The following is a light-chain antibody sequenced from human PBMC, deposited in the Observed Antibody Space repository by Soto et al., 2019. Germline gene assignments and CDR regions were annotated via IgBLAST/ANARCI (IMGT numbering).Light chain of an antibody. J-gene: IGKJ1*01. CDR1: QSVSSSY. V-gene: IGKV3-20*01. Sequence: EIVLTQSPGTLSLSPEQRETISSRAIQSVSSSYLAWYQQNPGQAPRLLIYGASSRATGIPDRFSGSGSGTDFTLTISRLEPEGFAVYYCQQYGSSPRTFGQGTKVDIK. CDR3: QQYGSSPRT. CDR2: GAS.